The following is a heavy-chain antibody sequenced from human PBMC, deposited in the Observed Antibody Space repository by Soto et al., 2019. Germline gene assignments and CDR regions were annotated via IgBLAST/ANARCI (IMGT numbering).Heavy chain of an antibody. J-gene: IGHJ4*02. CDR2: IYYSGST. V-gene: IGHV4-31*03. Sequence: SETLSLTCTVSGGSISSGGYYWSWIRQHPGKGLEWIGYIYYSGSTYYNPSLKSRVTISVDTSKNQFSLKLSSVTAADTAVYYCARAPSDFWSDHNRYYFDYSGQGTLVSVSS. CDR1: GGSISSGGYY. CDR3: ARAPSDFWSDHNRYYFDY. D-gene: IGHD3-3*01.